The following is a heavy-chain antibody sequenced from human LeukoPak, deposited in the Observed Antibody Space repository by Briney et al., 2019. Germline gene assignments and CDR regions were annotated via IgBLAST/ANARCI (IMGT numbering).Heavy chain of an antibody. CDR1: GYTFTSYY. CDR3: ARGAVGTTTVLGY. Sequence: ASVKVSCKASGYTFTSYYMHWVRQAPGQGLEWMGIINPSGGSTSYAQKFQGRVTMTRDTSTSTVYMELGSLRSDDTAMYYCARGAVGTTTVLGYWGQGTLVTVSS. V-gene: IGHV1-46*01. D-gene: IGHD1-14*01. CDR2: INPSGGST. J-gene: IGHJ4*02.